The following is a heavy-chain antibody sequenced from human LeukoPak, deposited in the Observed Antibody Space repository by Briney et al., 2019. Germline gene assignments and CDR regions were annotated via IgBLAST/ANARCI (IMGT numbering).Heavy chain of an antibody. CDR1: GASISSSSHY. D-gene: IGHD5-24*01. CDR2: IHYTGST. J-gene: IGHJ4*02. V-gene: IGHV4-39*02. Sequence: SETLSLTCSVSGASISSSSHYWGWIRQPPGKGLEWIGSIHYTGSTYYNPSLKSRVTISVDTSKNHFSLKLTSVTAADTAVYYCARGGQEGYNYPYFDYWDQGNLVTVSS. CDR3: ARGGQEGYNYPYFDY.